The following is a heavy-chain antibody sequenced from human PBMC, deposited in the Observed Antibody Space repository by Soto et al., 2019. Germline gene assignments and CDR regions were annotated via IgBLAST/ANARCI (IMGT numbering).Heavy chain of an antibody. J-gene: IGHJ5*02. D-gene: IGHD1-26*01. Sequence: SVKVSCKASGGTFSSYAISWVRQAPGQGLEWMGGIIPIFGTANYAQKFQGRVTITADESTSTAYMELSSLRSEDTAVYYCARVSGSYPNWFDPWGQGTLVTVSS. CDR2: IIPIFGTA. CDR1: GGTFSSYA. V-gene: IGHV1-69*13. CDR3: ARVSGSYPNWFDP.